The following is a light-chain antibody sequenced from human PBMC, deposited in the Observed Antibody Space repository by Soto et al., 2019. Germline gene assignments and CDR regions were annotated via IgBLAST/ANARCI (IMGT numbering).Light chain of an antibody. Sequence: QLVLTQSPSASASLGASAKLTCTLSSGHSSYAIAWHQQQPEKGPRYLMKLNSDGSHSKGDGIADRFSGSSSGAERYLTISSLQSEDEADYYCQTWGTGIRVFGGGTKLTVL. CDR2: LNSDGSH. V-gene: IGLV4-69*01. CDR3: QTWGTGIRV. CDR1: SGHSSYA. J-gene: IGLJ2*01.